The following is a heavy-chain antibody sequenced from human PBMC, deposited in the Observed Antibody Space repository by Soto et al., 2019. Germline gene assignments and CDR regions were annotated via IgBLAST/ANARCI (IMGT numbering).Heavy chain of an antibody. CDR1: GYTFTSYY. CDR2: INPSGGST. Sequence: QVQLVQSGAEVKKPGASVKVSCKASGYTFTSYYMHWVRQAPGQGLEWMGIINPSGGSTSYAQKFQGRVTMTRDTATSTGDMELSSLRSEDTAVYYCAGQQLDLDWFDPWGQGTLVTVSS. D-gene: IGHD6-13*01. V-gene: IGHV1-46*01. CDR3: AGQQLDLDWFDP. J-gene: IGHJ5*02.